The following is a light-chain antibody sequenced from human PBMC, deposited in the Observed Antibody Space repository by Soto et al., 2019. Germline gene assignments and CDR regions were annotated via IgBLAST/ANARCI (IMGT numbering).Light chain of an antibody. CDR2: EVS. J-gene: IGLJ1*01. CDR3: SSYTSTSTPCV. Sequence: QSVLTQPASVSWSPGQSITISCTGTSSDVGGYNYVSWYQLHPGKAPKLIIYEVSHRPSGASNHFSGYKSGNTASLTISGLQAEDEADYYCSSYTSTSTPCVFGTGTKGTVL. V-gene: IGLV2-14*01. CDR1: SSDVGGYNY.